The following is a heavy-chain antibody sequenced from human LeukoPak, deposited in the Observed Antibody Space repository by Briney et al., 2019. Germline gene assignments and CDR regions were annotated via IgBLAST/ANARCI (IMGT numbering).Heavy chain of an antibody. CDR2: IKSKTDGGTT. CDR3: TTEFYSIAGYDY. J-gene: IGHJ4*02. CDR1: GFTFSNAW. Sequence: PGGSLRLSCAASGFTFSNAWMSWVRQAPGKGLEWVGRIKSKTDGGTTDYAAPVKGRFTISRDDSKNTLYLQMNSLKTEDTAVYYCTTEFYSIAGYDYWGQGTLVTVSS. D-gene: IGHD6-13*01. V-gene: IGHV3-15*01.